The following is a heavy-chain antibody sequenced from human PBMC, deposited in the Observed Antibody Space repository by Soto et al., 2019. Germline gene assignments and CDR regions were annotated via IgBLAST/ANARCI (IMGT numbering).Heavy chain of an antibody. Sequence: QVQLVQSGAEVKKPGSSVKVSCKSSGGTFSSYAISWVRQAPGQGLEWMGGIIPIFGTANYAQKVQGRVTINRDESTRKAYMELGSLRDEDTAVCYCAGGTYYYGSSGYYLFDYWGQGTLVTVSS. D-gene: IGHD3-22*01. CDR1: GGTFSSYA. CDR3: AGGTYYYGSSGYYLFDY. V-gene: IGHV1-69*01. J-gene: IGHJ4*02. CDR2: IIPIFGTA.